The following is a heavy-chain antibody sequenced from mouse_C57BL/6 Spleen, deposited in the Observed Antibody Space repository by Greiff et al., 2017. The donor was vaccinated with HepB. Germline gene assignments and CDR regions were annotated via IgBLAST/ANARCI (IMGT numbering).Heavy chain of an antibody. Sequence: EVQLQESGPGLAKPSQTLSLTCSVTGYSITSDYWNWIRKFPGNKLEYMGYISYSGSTYYNPSLKSRISITRDTSKNQYYLQLNSVTTEDTATYYGARGERYSNYVQGYFDVWGTGTTVTVSS. D-gene: IGHD2-5*01. V-gene: IGHV3-8*01. J-gene: IGHJ1*03. CDR3: ARGERYSNYVQGYFDV. CDR1: GYSITSDY. CDR2: ISYSGST.